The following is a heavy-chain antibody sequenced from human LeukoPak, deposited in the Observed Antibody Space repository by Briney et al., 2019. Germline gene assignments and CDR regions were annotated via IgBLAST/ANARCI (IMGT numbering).Heavy chain of an antibody. CDR1: GGSFSGYY. D-gene: IGHD3-16*01. J-gene: IGHJ3*02. CDR3: AIHWGTSAFDI. V-gene: IGHV4-34*01. CDR2: IDHSGST. Sequence: SETLSLTCAVYGGSFSGYYWSWIRQPPGKGLEWIGEIDHSGSTNYNPSLKSRVTISVDTSKNQFSLKLSSVTAADTAVYYCAIHWGTSAFDIWGQGTMVTVSS.